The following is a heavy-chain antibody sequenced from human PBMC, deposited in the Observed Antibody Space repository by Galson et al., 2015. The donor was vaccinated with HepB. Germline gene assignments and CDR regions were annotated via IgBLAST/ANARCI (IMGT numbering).Heavy chain of an antibody. CDR3: AKDEAIAVAGTCLGY. Sequence: SLRLSCAASGLTFSSYAMSWVRQAPGKGLEWVSAISGSGGSAYYADSVKGRFTISGDNSKNTLYLQMNSLRAEDTAVYYCAKDEAIAVAGTCLGYWGQGTLVTVSS. J-gene: IGHJ4*02. CDR1: GLTFSSYA. CDR2: ISGSGGSA. V-gene: IGHV3-23*01. D-gene: IGHD6-19*01.